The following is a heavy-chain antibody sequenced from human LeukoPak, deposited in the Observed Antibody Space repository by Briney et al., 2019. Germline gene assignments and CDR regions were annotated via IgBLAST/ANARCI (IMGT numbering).Heavy chain of an antibody. V-gene: IGHV1-46*01. J-gene: IGHJ4*02. Sequence: ASVKVSCKASGYTFISYYMHWVRQAPGQGLEWMGIINPRGGSTSYAQKFQGRVIMTRDMSTSTVYMELSSLRSEDTAVYYCARVTRNNSSVYFDYRGQGTLVTVSS. CDR3: ARVTRNNSSVYFDY. CDR2: INPRGGST. CDR1: GYTFISYY. D-gene: IGHD1-1*01.